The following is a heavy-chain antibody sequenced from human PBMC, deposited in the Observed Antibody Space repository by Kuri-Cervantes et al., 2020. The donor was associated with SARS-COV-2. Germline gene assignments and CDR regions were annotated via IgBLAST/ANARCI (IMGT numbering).Heavy chain of an antibody. CDR3: ARLYHWSGLGVGY. CDR1: GYTFTSYA. Sequence: ASVKVSCKASGYTFTSYAMHWVRQAPGQGLEWLGWISAYNGSTYYAQKVQGRLTMTTDTSTTTAYMELTSLRSDDTAVYYCARLYHWSGLGVGYWGQGTLVTVSS. D-gene: IGHD3-3*01. CDR2: ISAYNGST. J-gene: IGHJ4*02. V-gene: IGHV1-18*01.